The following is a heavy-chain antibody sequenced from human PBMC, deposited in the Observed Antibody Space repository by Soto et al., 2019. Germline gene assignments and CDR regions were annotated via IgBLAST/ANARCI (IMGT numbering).Heavy chain of an antibody. CDR1: GGSISSGGYS. CDR3: ARGGGVTIFGVVPRYYYYGMDV. J-gene: IGHJ6*02. V-gene: IGHV4-30-2*01. CDR2: IYHSGST. D-gene: IGHD3-3*01. Sequence: SETLCLTCAVSGGSISSGGYSWSWIRQPPGKGLEWIGYIYHSGSTYYNPSLKSRVTISVDTSKNQFSLKLSSVTAADTAVYYCARGGGVTIFGVVPRYYYYGMDVWGQGTTVTVSS.